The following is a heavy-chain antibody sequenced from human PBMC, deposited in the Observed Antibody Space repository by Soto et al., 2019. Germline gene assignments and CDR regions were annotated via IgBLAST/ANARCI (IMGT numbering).Heavy chain of an antibody. Sequence: QVQLVQSGGEVKKPGASVTVSCKASGYTFINYHITWVRQAPGQGLEWMAWINTYNGMTDYAQRFQGRVTMTRDISTSTAYMELRNLDSDDTAVYFCAKSPRGEMATDWGQGTLVTVSS. CDR1: GYTFINYH. CDR3: AKSPRGEMATD. CDR2: INTYNGMT. D-gene: IGHD5-12*01. J-gene: IGHJ4*02. V-gene: IGHV1-18*01.